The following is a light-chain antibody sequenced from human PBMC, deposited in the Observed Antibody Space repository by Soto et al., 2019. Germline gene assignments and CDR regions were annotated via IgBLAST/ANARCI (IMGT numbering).Light chain of an antibody. V-gene: IGKV1-39*01. CDR1: QSISSF. J-gene: IGKJ2*01. CDR2: AAS. Sequence: DIQMTQSPSSLSASVGDRVTITCRASQSISSFLNWSQQKPGKAPQLLIYAASSFQSGVPSRFSARGSETDFTLTISSLQPEDFATYYFQQSYSTPRAFGQGTKLESK. CDR3: QQSYSTPRA.